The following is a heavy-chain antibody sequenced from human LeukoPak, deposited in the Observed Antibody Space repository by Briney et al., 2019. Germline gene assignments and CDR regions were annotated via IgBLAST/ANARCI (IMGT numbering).Heavy chain of an antibody. CDR2: IKHDGSDK. CDR1: GFTFSTYW. V-gene: IGHV3-7*05. CDR3: ARKMNIVGAQGGGYGLDV. Sequence: GGSLRLSCAASGFTFSTYWMSWVRQAPGQGLEWVGNIKHDGSDKKYVDSLKGRFTISRDKAKRSLYLQMNSLRAEDTAVYYCARKMNIVGAQGGGYGLDVWGHGTTVTVSS. D-gene: IGHD1-26*01. J-gene: IGHJ6*02.